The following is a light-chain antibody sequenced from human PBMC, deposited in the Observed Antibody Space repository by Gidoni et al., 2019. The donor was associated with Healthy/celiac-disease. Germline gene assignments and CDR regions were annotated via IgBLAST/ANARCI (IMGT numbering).Light chain of an antibody. CDR1: QSVSSN. J-gene: IGKJ1*01. CDR2: CAS. V-gene: IGKV3-15*01. Sequence: EIVMTQSPATLSLSPGERATLSCRASQSVSSNLSWYQQKPGQTPRLLIYCASTRATGIPASFSGSGSGTEFTLTISSLQSEDFAVYYCQQYNNWPRAFGQGTKVEIK. CDR3: QQYNNWPRA.